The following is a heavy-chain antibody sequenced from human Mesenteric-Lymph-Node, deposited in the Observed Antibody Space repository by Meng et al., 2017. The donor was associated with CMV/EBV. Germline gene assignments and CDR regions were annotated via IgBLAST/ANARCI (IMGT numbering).Heavy chain of an antibody. D-gene: IGHD6-13*01. CDR1: GGSIDSYY. J-gene: IGHJ3*02. CDR3: AREYSSSDDAFDI. V-gene: IGHV4-59*01. CDR2: AYKSGSA. Sequence: SQTLSLTCAVSGGSIDSYYWSWIRQTPTKGLEWIVYAYKSGSANYNPSLKSRVTISVDTSKNQFSLMLHSVTTADTAVYYCAREYSSSDDAFDIWGQGTMVTVSS.